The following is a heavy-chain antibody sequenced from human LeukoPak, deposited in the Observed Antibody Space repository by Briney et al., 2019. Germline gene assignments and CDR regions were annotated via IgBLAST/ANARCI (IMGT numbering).Heavy chain of an antibody. D-gene: IGHD3-16*01. CDR2: IYYSGST. Sequence: PSETLSLTCTVSGGSISSGGYYWSWIRQHPGKGLEWIGYIYYSGSTYYNPSLKSRVTISVDTSKNQFSLKLSSVTAADTAVYYCGRVTRGDYYFDYWGQGTLVTVSS. J-gene: IGHJ4*02. CDR1: GGSISSGGYY. V-gene: IGHV4-31*03. CDR3: GRVTRGDYYFDY.